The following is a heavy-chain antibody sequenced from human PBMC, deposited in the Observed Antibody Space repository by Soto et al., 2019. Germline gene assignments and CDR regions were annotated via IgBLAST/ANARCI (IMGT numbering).Heavy chain of an antibody. Sequence: SVKVSCTSSGYTFYSYAMPLVRQAPGQRLEWMGWINAGNGNTKYSQKFQGRVTITRDTSASTAYMELSSLRSEDTAVYYCARDRGGWPDYWGQGTLVTV. J-gene: IGHJ4*02. D-gene: IGHD2-15*01. V-gene: IGHV1-3*01. CDR2: INAGNGNT. CDR1: GYTFYSYA. CDR3: ARDRGGWPDY.